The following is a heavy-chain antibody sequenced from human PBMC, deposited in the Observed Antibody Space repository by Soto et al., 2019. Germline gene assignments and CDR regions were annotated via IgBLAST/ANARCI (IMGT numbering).Heavy chain of an antibody. CDR3: ARHRKDYYGSGSREPFDY. J-gene: IGHJ4*02. CDR2: VYYSGSA. Sequence: SETLSLTCTVSGGSISSSSYYWGWIRQPPGKGLEWIGSVYYSGSAYYNPSLKSRVTISVDTSKNQFSLKLSSGTAADTAVYYCARHRKDYYGSGSREPFDYWGQGTLVTVSS. V-gene: IGHV4-39*01. D-gene: IGHD3-10*01. CDR1: GGSISSSSYY.